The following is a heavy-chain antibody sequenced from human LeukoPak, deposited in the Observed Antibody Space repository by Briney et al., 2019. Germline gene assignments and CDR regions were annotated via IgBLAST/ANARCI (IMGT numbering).Heavy chain of an antibody. CDR2: ISSRSRAI. Sequence: TGGSLRLSCATSGFTFSSYSMSWVRQAPGKGLEWISYISSRSRAIYYADSVKGRFTISRDDSKNTLYLQMNSLRAEDTAVYYCVKDLGRYRNNCFDYWGQGTLVTVSS. CDR3: VKDLGRYRNNCFDY. D-gene: IGHD1-26*01. V-gene: IGHV3-48*01. CDR1: GFTFSSYS. J-gene: IGHJ4*02.